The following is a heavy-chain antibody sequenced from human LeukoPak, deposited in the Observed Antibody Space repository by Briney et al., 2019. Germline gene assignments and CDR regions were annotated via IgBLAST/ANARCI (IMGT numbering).Heavy chain of an antibody. CDR3: AKYGGHPLPHYYLDY. V-gene: IGHV3-23*01. J-gene: IGHJ4*02. Sequence: GGSLRLSCAAYGFTFSSYAMSWVRQAPGKGLEWVSLIIDDGHTTSYADSVKGRFTISRDNSKNTLFLQMNSLRAEDTAVYYCAKYGGHPLPHYYLDYWGQGTQVTVST. CDR1: GFTFSSYA. CDR2: IIDDGHTT. D-gene: IGHD3-16*01.